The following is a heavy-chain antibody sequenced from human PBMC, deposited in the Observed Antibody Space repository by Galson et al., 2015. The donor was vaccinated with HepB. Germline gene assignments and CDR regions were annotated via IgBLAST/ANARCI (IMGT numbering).Heavy chain of an antibody. CDR2: INPSGGST. Sequence: SVKVSCKASGYAFTSYYMHWVRQAPGQGLEWMGIINPSGGSTSYAQKFQGRVTMTRDTSTSTVYMELSSLRSEDTAVYYCAGNYYGSGSYSLWGQGTLVTVSS. CDR3: AGNYYGSGSYSL. CDR1: GYAFTSYY. J-gene: IGHJ4*02. D-gene: IGHD3-10*01. V-gene: IGHV1-46*03.